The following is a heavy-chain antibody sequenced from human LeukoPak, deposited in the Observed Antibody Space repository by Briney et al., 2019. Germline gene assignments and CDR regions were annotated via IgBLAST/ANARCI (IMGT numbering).Heavy chain of an antibody. V-gene: IGHV3-66*01. CDR2: AYSGDST. J-gene: IGHJ3*02. Sequence: PGGSLRLSCAASGFTVSSNYMSWVRQAPGEGLEWVSVAYSGDSTYYADSVKGRFTISRDNSKNTPYLQMNSLRAEDTAVYYCARGFSSNWFDASDIWGQGTMVSVSS. D-gene: IGHD6-13*01. CDR3: ARGFSSNWFDASDI. CDR1: GFTVSSNY.